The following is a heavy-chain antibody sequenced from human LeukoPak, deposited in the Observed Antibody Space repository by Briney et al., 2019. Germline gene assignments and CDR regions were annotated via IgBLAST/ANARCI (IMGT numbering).Heavy chain of an antibody. Sequence: GRSLRLSCAASGFTFSSYGMHWVRQAPGKGLEWVAVISYDGSNKYYADFVKGRFTISRDNSKNTLYLQMNSLRAEDTAVYYCAKDEDIVVVVAASPFDYWGQGTLVTVSS. V-gene: IGHV3-30*18. D-gene: IGHD2-15*01. J-gene: IGHJ4*02. CDR3: AKDEDIVVVVAASPFDY. CDR1: GFTFSSYG. CDR2: ISYDGSNK.